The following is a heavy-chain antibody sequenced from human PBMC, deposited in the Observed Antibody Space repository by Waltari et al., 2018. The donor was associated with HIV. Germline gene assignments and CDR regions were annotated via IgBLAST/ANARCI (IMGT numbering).Heavy chain of an antibody. V-gene: IGHV7-4-1*02. J-gene: IGHJ3*01. CDR3: ARDRDVITVIAAPDL. D-gene: IGHD6-25*01. Sequence: QVQLVQSGSELKKPGASVKVSCKASGYSFTSYGINWVRQAPGQGLEWIGWINTNTGNPTYAQGFTGRFVFSLDTSVTTAYLQIRTLKAEDTALYYCARDRDVITVIAAPDLWGQGTMVTVSS. CDR2: INTNTGNP. CDR1: GYSFTSYG.